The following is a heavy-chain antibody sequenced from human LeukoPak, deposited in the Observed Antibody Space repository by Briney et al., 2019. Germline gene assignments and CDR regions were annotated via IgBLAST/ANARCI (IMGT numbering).Heavy chain of an antibody. CDR2: INHSGST. Sequence: SETLSLTCTVSGGSISSYYWSWIRQPPGKGLEWIGEINHSGSTNYNPSLKSRVTISVDTSKNQFSLKLSSVTAADTAVYYCARDPYGDYRFDYWGQGTLVTVSS. D-gene: IGHD4-17*01. V-gene: IGHV4-34*01. J-gene: IGHJ4*02. CDR1: GGSISSYY. CDR3: ARDPYGDYRFDY.